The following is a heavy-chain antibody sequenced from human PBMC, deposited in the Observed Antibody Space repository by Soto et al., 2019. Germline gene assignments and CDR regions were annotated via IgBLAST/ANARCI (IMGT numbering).Heavy chain of an antibody. Sequence: ASVKVSCKASGYTFTSYGISWVRQAPGRGLEWMGWISAYNGNTNYAQKLQGRVTMTTDTSTSTAYMELRSLRSDDTAVYYCARNYDFWSGYPKCFDYWGQGTLVTVSS. J-gene: IGHJ4*02. D-gene: IGHD3-3*01. V-gene: IGHV1-18*01. CDR3: ARNYDFWSGYPKCFDY. CDR1: GYTFTSYG. CDR2: ISAYNGNT.